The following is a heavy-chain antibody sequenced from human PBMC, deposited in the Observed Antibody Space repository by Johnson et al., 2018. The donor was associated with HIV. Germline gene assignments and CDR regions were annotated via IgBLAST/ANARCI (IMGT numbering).Heavy chain of an antibody. CDR2: ISYDGSNK. J-gene: IGHJ3*02. D-gene: IGHD3-22*01. V-gene: IGHV3-30*04. CDR3: ARDRSMIVVVEAFDI. Sequence: VQLVESGGGVVRPGGSLRLSCAASGFTFSSYAMHWVRQAPGKGLEWVAVISYDGSNKYYADSVKGRFTISRDNSKNTLYLQMNSLRAEDTAVYYCARDRSMIVVVEAFDIWGQGTMVTVSS. CDR1: GFTFSSYA.